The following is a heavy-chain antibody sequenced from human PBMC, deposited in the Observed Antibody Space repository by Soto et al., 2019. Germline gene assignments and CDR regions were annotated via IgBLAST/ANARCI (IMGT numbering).Heavy chain of an antibody. Sequence: PGGSLRLSCAASGFTFSSYGMHWVRQAPGKGLEWVAVIWYDGSNKYYADSVKGRFTISRDNSKNTLYLQMNSLRAEDTAVYYCARAKSSGYFPYYFDYWGQGTLVTVSS. J-gene: IGHJ4*02. D-gene: IGHD3-22*01. V-gene: IGHV3-33*01. CDR2: IWYDGSNK. CDR1: GFTFSSYG. CDR3: ARAKSSGYFPYYFDY.